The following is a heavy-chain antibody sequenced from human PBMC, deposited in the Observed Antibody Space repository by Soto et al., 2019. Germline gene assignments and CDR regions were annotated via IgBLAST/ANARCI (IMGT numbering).Heavy chain of an antibody. CDR1: GFSLSTSGMR. D-gene: IGHD6-19*01. CDR2: IDWDDDK. Sequence: SGRTLVNPTQTLTLTCTFSGFSLSTSGMRVSWIRQPPGKALEWLARIDWDDDKFYSTSLKTRLTISKDTSKNQVVLTMTNMDPVDTATYYCARMYCSGCYDYWGQGTPVTVSS. J-gene: IGHJ4*02. V-gene: IGHV2-70*04. CDR3: ARMYCSGCYDY.